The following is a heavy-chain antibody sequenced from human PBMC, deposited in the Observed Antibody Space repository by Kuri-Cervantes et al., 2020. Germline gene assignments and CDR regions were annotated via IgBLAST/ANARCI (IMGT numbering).Heavy chain of an antibody. CDR1: GYSVNSGYY. D-gene: IGHD3-22*01. J-gene: IGHJ4*02. CDR3: VSENYDSSGYYFGLHY. CDR2: IYHSGST. Sequence: SQTLSLTCAVSGYSVNSGYYCTWIRQPPGKGLEWIGSIYHSGSTYYNPSLKSRVTISVDTSKNQFSLKLSSVTAADTAVYYCVSENYDSSGYYFGLHYWGQGTLVTVSS. V-gene: IGHV4-38-2*01.